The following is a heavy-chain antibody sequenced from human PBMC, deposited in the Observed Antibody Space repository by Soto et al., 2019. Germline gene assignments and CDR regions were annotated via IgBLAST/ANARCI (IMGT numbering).Heavy chain of an antibody. CDR2: IDWDDDK. D-gene: IGHD2-15*01. CDR3: ARMFHCSGGTCPFDY. V-gene: IGHV2-70*04. Sequence: SGPTLVNPTQTLTLTCTLSGFSLSAGEMRVSWIRQPPGKALEWLARIDWDDDKFYNTSLRTRLTISKDSSKNQVVLTMTNMDPVDTATYYCARMFHCSGGTCPFDYWGQGALVTVSS. CDR1: GFSLSAGEMR. J-gene: IGHJ4*02.